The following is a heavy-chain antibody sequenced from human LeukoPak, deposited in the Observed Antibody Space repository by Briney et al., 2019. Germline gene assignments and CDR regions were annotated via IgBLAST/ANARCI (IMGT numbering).Heavy chain of an antibody. CDR2: IYYSGST. CDR3: ARGRQPHDYSLGYNWFDP. Sequence: KPSETLSLTCTVSGGSISSSSYYWGWIRQPPGKGLEWIGSIYYSGSTYYNPSLKSRVTIPVDTSKNQFSLKLSSVTAADTAVYYCARGRQPHDYSLGYNWFDPWGQGTLVTVSS. J-gene: IGHJ5*02. V-gene: IGHV4-39*07. CDR1: GGSISSSSYY. D-gene: IGHD4-11*01.